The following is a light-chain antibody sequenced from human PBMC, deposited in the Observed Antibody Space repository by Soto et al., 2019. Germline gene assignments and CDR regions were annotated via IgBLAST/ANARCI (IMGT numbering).Light chain of an antibody. CDR2: GAS. CDR3: QQYNNWPPWT. V-gene: IGKV3-15*01. Sequence: PGERATLSCRASQNVDSNYLAWYQQKPGQAPRLLIYGASTRATGIPARFSGSGSGTEFTLTISSLQSEDFAVYYCQQYNNWPPWTFGQGTKVDIK. CDR1: QNVDSN. J-gene: IGKJ1*01.